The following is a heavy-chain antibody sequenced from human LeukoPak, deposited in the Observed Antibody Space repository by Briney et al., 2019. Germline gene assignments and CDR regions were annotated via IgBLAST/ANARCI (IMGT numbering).Heavy chain of an antibody. D-gene: IGHD3-9*01. CDR3: ARDPRYFDWLSYNAFDI. CDR2: IYYSGST. Sequence: SETLSLTCTVSGGSISSYYWSWIRQPPGKGLEWIGSIYYSGSTYYNPSLKSRVTISVDTSKNQFSLKLSSVTAADTAVYYCARDPRYFDWLSYNAFDIWGQGTMVTVSS. J-gene: IGHJ3*02. CDR1: GGSISSYY. V-gene: IGHV4-39*07.